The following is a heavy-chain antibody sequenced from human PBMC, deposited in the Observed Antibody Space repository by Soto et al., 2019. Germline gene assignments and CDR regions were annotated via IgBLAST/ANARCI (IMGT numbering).Heavy chain of an antibody. J-gene: IGHJ4*02. CDR2: IYYSGNT. V-gene: IGHV4-30-4*01. CDR3: ARGIYSTSSFFDS. CDR1: GDSISTADYY. Sequence: QVQLQESGPGLVKPSQTLSLTCTVSGDSISTADYYWNWIRQPPGKVLEWIGYIYYSGNTYYIPSLQSRVTRSVGTSKNQISLKLNSVTAADTAVYYCARGIYSTSSFFDSWGQGTLVTVSS. D-gene: IGHD6-6*01.